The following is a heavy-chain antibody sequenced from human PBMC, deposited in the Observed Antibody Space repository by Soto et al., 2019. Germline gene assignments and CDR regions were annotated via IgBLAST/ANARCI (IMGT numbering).Heavy chain of an antibody. J-gene: IGHJ4*02. CDR1: GSSISSYY. V-gene: IGHV4-59*08. CDR2: IYYSVST. CDR3: ARHYDS. Sequence: QVQLQESGPGLVKPSETLSLTCTISGSSISSYYWCWIRQPPGKGLEWIGYIYYSVSTNYKPSLKSRVTILVDTSKNQFSLKLMSVTAADTAVYFSARHYDSWGQGTLVTVSS.